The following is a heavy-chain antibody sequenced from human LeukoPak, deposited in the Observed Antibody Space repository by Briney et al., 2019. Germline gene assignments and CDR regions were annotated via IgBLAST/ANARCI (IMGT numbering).Heavy chain of an antibody. J-gene: IGHJ4*02. CDR3: ASTDRITIFGVVSD. V-gene: IGHV4-38-2*02. CDR1: GYSISSGYY. D-gene: IGHD3-3*01. Sequence: SETLSLTCTVSGYSISSGYYWGWIRQPPGKGLEWIGSIHHSGSTYYNPSLKSRVTISVDTSKNQFSLKLSSVTAADTAVYYCASTDRITIFGVVSDWGQGALVTVSS. CDR2: IHHSGST.